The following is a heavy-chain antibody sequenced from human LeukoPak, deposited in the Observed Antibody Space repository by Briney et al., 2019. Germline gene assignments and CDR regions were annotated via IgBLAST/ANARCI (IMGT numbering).Heavy chain of an antibody. CDR3: ARGSQFLGYGGNSTDY. J-gene: IGHJ4*02. CDR2: IRQDGSEN. CDR1: GFTFSSYW. V-gene: IGHV3-7*01. Sequence: GGSLRLSCAASGFTFSSYWMSWVRQAPGRGLEWVATIRQDGSENHYVDSVEGRFTVSRDNAKNSLYLQMNSLRAEDTAVYYCARGSQFLGYGGNSTDYWGQGTLVTVSS. D-gene: IGHD4-23*01.